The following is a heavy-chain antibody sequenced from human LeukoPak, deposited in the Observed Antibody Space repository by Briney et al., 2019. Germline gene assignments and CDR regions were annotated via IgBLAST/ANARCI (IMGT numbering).Heavy chain of an antibody. D-gene: IGHD4/OR15-4a*01. V-gene: IGHV3-53*01. CDR3: ARRAGAYSHPYDY. CDR2: IYSGGNT. CDR1: GFTVSSNS. Sequence: GGSLRLSCTVSGFTVSSNSMSWVRQAPGKGLEWVSFIYSGGNTHNSDSVKGRFTISRDNSKNTLYLQMNSLRAEDTAVYYCARRAGAYSHPYDYWGQGTLVTVSS. J-gene: IGHJ4*02.